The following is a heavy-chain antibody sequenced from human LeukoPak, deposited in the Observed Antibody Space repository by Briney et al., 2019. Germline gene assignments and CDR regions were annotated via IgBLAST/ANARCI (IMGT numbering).Heavy chain of an antibody. J-gene: IGHJ4*02. V-gene: IGHV1-3*01. Sequence: GASVKVSCKASGYTFTGYYMHWVRQAPGQRLEWMGWINAGNGNTKYSQKFQGRVTISRDTSASTAYMELSSLRSEDTAVYYCASTGIWFGELPLDYWGQGTLVTVSS. D-gene: IGHD3-10*01. CDR2: INAGNGNT. CDR3: ASTGIWFGELPLDY. CDR1: GYTFTGYY.